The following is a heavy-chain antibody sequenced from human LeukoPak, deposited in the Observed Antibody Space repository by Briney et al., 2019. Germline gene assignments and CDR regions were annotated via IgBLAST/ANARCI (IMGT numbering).Heavy chain of an antibody. CDR2: VRNSCNTK. CDR1: GFTFGCHG. CDR3: ASLSLSVAGTGYYYYGMDV. Sequence: GGSLRLSSAVSGFTFGCHGMNWVRQAPGKGLECVAHVRNSCNTKHYADSVKGRFTISRDNAKNSLYLQMNSLRAEDTAVYYCASLSLSVAGTGYYYYGMDVWGQGTTVTVSS. J-gene: IGHJ6*02. D-gene: IGHD6-19*01. V-gene: IGHV3-48*04.